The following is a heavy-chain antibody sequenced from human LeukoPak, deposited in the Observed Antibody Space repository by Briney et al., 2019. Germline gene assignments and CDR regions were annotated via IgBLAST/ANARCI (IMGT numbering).Heavy chain of an antibody. J-gene: IGHJ3*02. CDR2: LNPNSGNT. CDR3: ARQGSVAFDN. CDR1: GYTFTSYD. Sequence: ASVKVSCKASGYTFTSYDINWVRQATGQGLGWMGWLNPNSGNTGYAQKFQGRVTMTRNTSISTAYMELSSLRSEYTAVYYCARQGSVAFDNWGQGTMVTVSS. V-gene: IGHV1-8*01.